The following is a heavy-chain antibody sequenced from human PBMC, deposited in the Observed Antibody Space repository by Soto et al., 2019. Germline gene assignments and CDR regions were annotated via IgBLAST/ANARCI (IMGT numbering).Heavy chain of an antibody. CDR3: AGPSLDLRFFD. CDR1: GGSVNSGSYY. CDR2: IYYSGSS. D-gene: IGHD3-3*01. Sequence: SETLSLTCTVSGGSVNSGSYYWSWIRQPPGKGLEWIGYIYYSGSSNYNPSLKSRVTTSVDTSRNQSSLKLNSVTAADTAVYFCAGPSLDLRFFDWGPGTLVTVSS. J-gene: IGHJ4*02. V-gene: IGHV4-61*01.